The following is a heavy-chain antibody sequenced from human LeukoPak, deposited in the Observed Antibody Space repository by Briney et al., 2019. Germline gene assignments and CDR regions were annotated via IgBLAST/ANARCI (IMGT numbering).Heavy chain of an antibody. J-gene: IGHJ4*02. Sequence: GGSLRLSCAASGFTFSSYGMHWVRQAPGKGLEWVAFIRCDGSNKYYADSVKGRFTISRDNSKNTLYLQMNSLRAEDTAVYYCAKDLSSSWYVRFDYWGQGTLVTVSS. V-gene: IGHV3-30*02. CDR2: IRCDGSNK. CDR1: GFTFSSYG. CDR3: AKDLSSSWYVRFDY. D-gene: IGHD6-13*01.